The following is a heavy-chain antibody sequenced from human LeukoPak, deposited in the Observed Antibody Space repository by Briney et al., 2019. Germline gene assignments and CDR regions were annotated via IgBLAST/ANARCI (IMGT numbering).Heavy chain of an antibody. CDR3: ARIIAAAGCFQH. V-gene: IGHV3-23*01. CDR1: GFTFSNYS. D-gene: IGHD6-13*01. J-gene: IGHJ1*01. CDR2: ISGSGGST. Sequence: PGGSLRLSCAASGFTFSNYSMSWVRHAPGKGLEWVSDISGSGGSTSYADSVKGRFTISRDNSKNTLYVQMASLRAEDTAVYYCARIIAAAGCFQHWGQGTLVTVSS.